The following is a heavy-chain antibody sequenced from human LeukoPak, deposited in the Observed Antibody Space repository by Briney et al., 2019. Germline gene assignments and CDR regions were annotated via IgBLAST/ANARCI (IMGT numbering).Heavy chain of an antibody. CDR1: GGSISSYY. CDR2: VYYSGST. V-gene: IGHV4-59*01. Sequence: PSETLSLTCTVSGGSISSYYWSWIRQPPGKGLEWIGYVYYSGSTNYNPSLKSRVTISVDTSKNQFSLKLSSVTAADTAMYYCARSELLWFGGVNSGFDYWGQGTLVTVSS. CDR3: ARSELLWFGGVNSGFDY. J-gene: IGHJ4*02. D-gene: IGHD3-10*01.